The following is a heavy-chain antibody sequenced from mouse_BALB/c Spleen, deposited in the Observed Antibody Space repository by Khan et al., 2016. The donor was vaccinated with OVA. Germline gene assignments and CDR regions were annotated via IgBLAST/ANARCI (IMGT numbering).Heavy chain of an antibody. V-gene: IGHV1-77*01. Sequence: QVQLQQSGAELARPGASVKLSCKASGYTFTDYYINWVKQRTGQGLEWIGEISPGSGDTYYNERFKGKATLTADKSSSIAYMQPSSLTSEASAVYFCARRNYFGYTFAYWGQGTLVTGSA. D-gene: IGHD1-2*01. CDR3: ARRNYFGYTFAY. J-gene: IGHJ3*01. CDR2: ISPGSGDT. CDR1: GYTFTDYY.